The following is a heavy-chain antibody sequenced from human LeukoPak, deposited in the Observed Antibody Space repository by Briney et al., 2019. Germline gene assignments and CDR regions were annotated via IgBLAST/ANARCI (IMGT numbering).Heavy chain of an antibody. Sequence: SETLSLTCAVYGGSFSDYYWSWIRQPPGKGLEWIGEINHSGSTNYNPSLESRVTISVDTSKNQFSLKLSSVTAADTAVYYCARGRRYSSSWSWFDPWGQGTLVTVSS. D-gene: IGHD6-13*01. CDR2: INHSGST. CDR1: GGSFSDYY. V-gene: IGHV4-34*01. J-gene: IGHJ5*02. CDR3: ARGRRYSSSWSWFDP.